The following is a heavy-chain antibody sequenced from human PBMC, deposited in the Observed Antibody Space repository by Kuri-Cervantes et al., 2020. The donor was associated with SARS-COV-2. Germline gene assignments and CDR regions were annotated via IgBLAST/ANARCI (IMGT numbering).Heavy chain of an antibody. D-gene: IGHD3-3*01. CDR3: ARGDFWNGYYNWYFDL. Sequence: GESLKISCEAYGLMISSYWMHWVRQVPEKGQVWVSRIHSSGSSTGYADSVKGRFTISRVNAKNTLYLQMNSLRVEDTAVYYCARGDFWNGYYNWYFDLWGRGTLVTVSS. CDR1: GLMISSYW. V-gene: IGHV3-74*01. J-gene: IGHJ2*01. CDR2: IHSSGSST.